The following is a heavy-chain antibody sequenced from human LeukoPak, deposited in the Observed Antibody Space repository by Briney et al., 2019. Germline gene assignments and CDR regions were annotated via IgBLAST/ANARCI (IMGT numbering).Heavy chain of an antibody. CDR1: GYSFTSYW. D-gene: IGHD6-19*01. J-gene: IGHJ4*02. CDR2: IYPGDSDT. V-gene: IGHV5-51*01. CDR3: ARPLEYSSGWYGFYFDY. Sequence: GESLKTSCKGSGYSFTSYWIGWVRQMPGKGLEWMGIIYPGDSDTRYSPSFQGQVTISADKSISTAYLQWSSLKASDTAMYYCARPLEYSSGWYGFYFDYWGQGTLVTVSS.